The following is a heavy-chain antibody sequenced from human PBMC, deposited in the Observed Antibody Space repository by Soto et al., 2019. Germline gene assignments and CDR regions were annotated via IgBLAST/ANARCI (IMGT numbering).Heavy chain of an antibody. CDR2: IYYSGST. CDR1: GGSISSGGSY. Sequence: QVQLQESGPGLVKPSQTLSLTCTVSGGSISSGGSYWSWIRQHPGKGLEWIGYIYYSGSTYYNPSLQRRVTISVDTSKNQFSLKLSSVTAADTAVYYCARVKRPAIDAFDIWGQGTMVTVSS. D-gene: IGHD1-1*01. V-gene: IGHV4-31*03. J-gene: IGHJ3*02. CDR3: ARVKRPAIDAFDI.